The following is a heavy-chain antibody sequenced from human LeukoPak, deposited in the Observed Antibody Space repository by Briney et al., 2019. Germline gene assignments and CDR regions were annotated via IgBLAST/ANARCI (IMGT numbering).Heavy chain of an antibody. J-gene: IGHJ1*01. CDR1: GFNFSSYA. CDR3: AKAHDDWNYVYFRH. CDR2: ISGSGGDT. D-gene: IGHD1-7*01. V-gene: IGHV3-23*01. Sequence: AGGSLRLSCAASGFNFSSYAMSWVRRAPGKGLEWVSAISGSGGDTYYADSVKGRFTISRDNSKNTLYLQMNSLRAEDTAIYYCAKAHDDWNYVYFRHWGQGTLVTVSS.